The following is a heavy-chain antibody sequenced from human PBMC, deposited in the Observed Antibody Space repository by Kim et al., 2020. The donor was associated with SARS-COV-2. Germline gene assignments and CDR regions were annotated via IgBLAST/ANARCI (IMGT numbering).Heavy chain of an antibody. J-gene: IGHJ6*02. Sequence: SVKVSCKASGGTFSSYAISWVRQAPGQGLEWMGGIIPIFGTANYAQKFQGRVTITADESTSTAYMELSSLRSEDTAVYYCERRAITFLSLNYYGMDVWGQGTTVTVSS. V-gene: IGHV1-69*13. CDR1: GGTFSSYA. D-gene: IGHD3-16*01. CDR3: ERRAITFLSLNYYGMDV. CDR2: IIPIFGTA.